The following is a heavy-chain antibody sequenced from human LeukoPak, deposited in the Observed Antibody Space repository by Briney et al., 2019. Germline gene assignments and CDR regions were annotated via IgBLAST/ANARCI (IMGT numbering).Heavy chain of an antibody. Sequence: GGSLRLSCAASGLTFRTYAMSWVRQAPGKGLEWVSSISDSGGYTFYADSVKGRFTISRDNSKNTVYLQMNSLRAEDTAVYYCARGYIDSSGYSPRSSFDNWGQGTLVTVSS. CDR3: ARGYIDSSGYSPRSSFDN. J-gene: IGHJ4*02. D-gene: IGHD3-22*01. V-gene: IGHV3-23*01. CDR1: GLTFRTYA. CDR2: ISDSGGYT.